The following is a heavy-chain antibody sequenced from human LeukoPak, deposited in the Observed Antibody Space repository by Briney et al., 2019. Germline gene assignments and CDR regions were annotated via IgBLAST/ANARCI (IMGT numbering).Heavy chain of an antibody. Sequence: SQTLSLTCAVSGGSISSGGYSWSWLRQPPGQGLEWIAYIYHSGSTYYNPSLKSRVTISVDRSKNQFSLKLSSVTAADTAVYYCARGHGDYGYYYYGMDVWGQGTTVTVSS. CDR1: GGSISSGGYS. CDR3: ARGHGDYGYYYYGMDV. J-gene: IGHJ6*02. CDR2: IYHSGST. V-gene: IGHV4-30-2*01. D-gene: IGHD4-17*01.